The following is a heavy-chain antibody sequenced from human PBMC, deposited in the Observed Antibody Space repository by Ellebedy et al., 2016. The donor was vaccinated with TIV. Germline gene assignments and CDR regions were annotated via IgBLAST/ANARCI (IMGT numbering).Heavy chain of an antibody. Sequence: PGGSLRLSCAGAGFTFTHYSTNWVRKAPGKGLAWVASITGSSSYMFYSDSVKGRFTISRDNAKNSLYLQMNSMRAEDTAVYYCSRGIAAVMYWGQGTLVTVSS. V-gene: IGHV3-21*01. CDR3: SRGIAAVMY. D-gene: IGHD6-13*01. CDR1: GFTFTHYS. J-gene: IGHJ4*02. CDR2: ITGSSSYM.